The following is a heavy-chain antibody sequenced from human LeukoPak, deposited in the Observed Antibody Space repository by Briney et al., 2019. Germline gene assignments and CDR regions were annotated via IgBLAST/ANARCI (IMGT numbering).Heavy chain of an antibody. D-gene: IGHD6-13*01. CDR3: ARAGSSLDFDY. CDR1: GFTFSSYW. CDR2: INSDGSST. V-gene: IGHV3-74*01. J-gene: IGHJ4*02. Sequence: GGSLRLSCAASGFTFSSYWMHWVRQAPGKGQVWVSRINSDGSSTTYADSVKGRFTISRDNAKNTLYLQMNSLRAEDTAVYYCARAGSSLDFDYWGQGTPVTVSS.